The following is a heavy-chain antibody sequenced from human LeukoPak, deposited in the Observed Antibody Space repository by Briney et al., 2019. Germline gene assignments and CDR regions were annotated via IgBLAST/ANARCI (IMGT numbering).Heavy chain of an antibody. CDR2: INHSGST. D-gene: IGHD3-10*01. J-gene: IGHJ6*02. CDR1: GGSFSGHY. V-gene: IGHV4-34*01. CDR3: ASSGSGSYYNAKLRYYYYYGMDV. Sequence: SETLSLTCAVYGGSFSGHYWSWIRQPPGKGLEWIGEINHSGSTNYNPSLKSRVTISVDTSKNQFSLKLSSVTAADTAVYYCASSGSGSYYNAKLRYYYYYGMDVWGQGTTVTVSS.